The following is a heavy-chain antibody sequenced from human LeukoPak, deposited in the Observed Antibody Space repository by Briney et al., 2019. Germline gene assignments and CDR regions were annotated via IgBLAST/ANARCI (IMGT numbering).Heavy chain of an antibody. J-gene: IGHJ4*02. CDR3: ARGDYYGSGSYSSHYFDY. CDR1: GYTFTGYY. Sequence: ASVKVSCKASGYTFTGYYMHWVRQAPGQGLEWMGWINPNSGGTNYAQKFQGRVTMTRDTSISTAYMELSRLRSDDTAVYYCARGDYYGSGSYSSHYFDYWGQGTLVTVSS. V-gene: IGHV1-2*02. D-gene: IGHD3-10*01. CDR2: INPNSGGT.